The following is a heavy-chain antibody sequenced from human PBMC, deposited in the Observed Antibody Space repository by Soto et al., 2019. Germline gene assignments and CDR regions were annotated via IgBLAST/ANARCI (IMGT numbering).Heavy chain of an antibody. Sequence: QVQLVQSGAEVKKPGSSVKVSCKASGGTFSSYTISWVRQAPGQGLEWMGRIIPILGIANYAQKFQGRVTITEDKSTSTAYMELSSLRSEDTAVYYCARGMGGYDSERYDYWGQGTLVTVSS. D-gene: IGHD5-12*01. CDR1: GGTFSSYT. J-gene: IGHJ4*02. V-gene: IGHV1-69*02. CDR2: IIPILGIA. CDR3: ARGMGGYDSERYDY.